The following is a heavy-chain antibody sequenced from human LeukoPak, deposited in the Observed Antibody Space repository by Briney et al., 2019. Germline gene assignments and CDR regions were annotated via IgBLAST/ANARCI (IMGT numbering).Heavy chain of an antibody. J-gene: IGHJ4*02. V-gene: IGHV3-74*01. CDR1: GFTFSSYW. CDR2: VNGDGSDT. D-gene: IGHD2-15*01. Sequence: GGSLRLSCVASGFTFSSYWMHCVRQAPGKGLVWVSRVNGDGSDTVNTDSVKGRVTISTDNAKNTLYLQMSSLRAEDTAVYFCARVVSSFGFWGQGALVTVSS. CDR3: ARVVSSFGF.